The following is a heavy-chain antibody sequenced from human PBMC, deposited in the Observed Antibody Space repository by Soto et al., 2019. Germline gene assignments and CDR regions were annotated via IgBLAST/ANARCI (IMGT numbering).Heavy chain of an antibody. CDR1: GGSISSSSYY. D-gene: IGHD2-2*02. J-gene: IGHJ6*03. CDR3: ARVSKDCSSTSCYTEPYYYYYMDV. Sequence: QLQLQESGPGLVKPSETLSLTCTVSGGSISSSSYYWGWIRQPPGKGLEWIGSIYYSGSTYYNPSLKSRVTIYVDTSKNHFSLKLSSVTAADTAVYYCARVSKDCSSTSCYTEPYYYYYMDVWGKGTTVTVSS. CDR2: IYYSGST. V-gene: IGHV4-39*01.